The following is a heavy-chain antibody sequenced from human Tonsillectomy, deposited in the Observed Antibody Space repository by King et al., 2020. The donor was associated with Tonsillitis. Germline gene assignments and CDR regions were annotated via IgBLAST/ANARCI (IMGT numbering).Heavy chain of an antibody. Sequence: VQLVESRGGLVRPGGSLRLSCSASGFTFSNYAMDWVRQAPGKGLEYVSGISANGNTTHYASSVKDRFTISRDNSENTLYRQMSSLRADDAAVYYCVSAMATWDSYFDLWGRGTLVAVSS. CDR3: VSAMATWDSYFDL. CDR2: ISANGNTT. V-gene: IGHV3-64D*06. J-gene: IGHJ2*01. D-gene: IGHD5-24*01. CDR1: GFTFSNYA.